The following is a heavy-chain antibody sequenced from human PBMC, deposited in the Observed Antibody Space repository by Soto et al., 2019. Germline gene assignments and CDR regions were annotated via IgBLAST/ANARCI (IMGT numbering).Heavy chain of an antibody. V-gene: IGHV3-23*01. CDR2: ISGSGGST. CDR3: ARTVVVGVADGAFDI. CDR1: GFTFRSYS. Sequence: PGGSLRLSCAASGFTFRSYSMSWVRQAPGKGLEWVSAISGSGGSTYYADSVKGRFTISRDNSKNTLYLQMNSLRAEDTAVYYCARTVVVGVADGAFDIWGQGTMVTVSS. D-gene: IGHD2-15*01. J-gene: IGHJ3*02.